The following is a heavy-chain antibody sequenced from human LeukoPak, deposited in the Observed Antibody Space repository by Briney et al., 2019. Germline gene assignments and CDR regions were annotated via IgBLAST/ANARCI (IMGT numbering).Heavy chain of an antibody. Sequence: SETLSLTCTVSGGSISSYYWNWIRQPPGKGLEWIGYIYYSGNTNYNPSLRSRVTISVDTSRNQFSLKLTSVTPADTAVYFCAGDSYGTDYWGQGTLVTVSS. CDR1: GGSISSYY. V-gene: IGHV4-59*01. J-gene: IGHJ4*02. D-gene: IGHD5-18*01. CDR3: AGDSYGTDY. CDR2: IYYSGNT.